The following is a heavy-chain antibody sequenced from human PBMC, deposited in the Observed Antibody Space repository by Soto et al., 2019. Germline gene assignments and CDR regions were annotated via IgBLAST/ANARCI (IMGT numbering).Heavy chain of an antibody. CDR2: IDSGSGGII. V-gene: IGHV3-23*01. CDR3: AKSEYDILTGLGH. J-gene: IGHJ4*02. D-gene: IGHD3-9*01. Sequence: GGSLRLSCATSGFTFRRYWMHWVRQAPGKGLVWVSRIDSGSGGIIDYAESMKGRLTISRDNSRNTVYLQMNSLRAEDTAVYYCAKSEYDILTGLGHWGRGALVTVSS. CDR1: GFTFRRYW.